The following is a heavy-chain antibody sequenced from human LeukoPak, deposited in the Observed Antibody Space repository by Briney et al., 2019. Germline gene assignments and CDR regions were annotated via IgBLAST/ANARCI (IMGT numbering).Heavy chain of an antibody. J-gene: IGHJ4*02. D-gene: IGHD2-15*01. Sequence: ASVKVSCKASGYTLVTYGISWVRQAPGQGLEWMGWINPHKGNTNYAQKFQDRITMTTDTSTSTASMELRSLRSDDTAVYYCARDKKFVGWQHGNSVGYWGQGTLVTVSS. V-gene: IGHV1-18*01. CDR3: ARDKKFVGWQHGNSVGY. CDR1: GYTLVTYG. CDR2: INPHKGNT.